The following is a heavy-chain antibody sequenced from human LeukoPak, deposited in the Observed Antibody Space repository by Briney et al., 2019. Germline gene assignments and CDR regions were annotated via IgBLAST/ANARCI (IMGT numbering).Heavy chain of an antibody. CDR3: ARIPNSANFPNWFDP. J-gene: IGHJ5*02. Sequence: GGSLRLSCAASGFTFSSYSMNWVRQAPGKGLEWVSSISSSSTYIYYADSVKGRFTISRDNAKNSLYLQMSSLRAEDTAVYYCARIPNSANFPNWFDPWGQGTLVTVSS. V-gene: IGHV3-21*01. CDR2: ISSSSTYI. CDR1: GFTFSSYS. D-gene: IGHD4/OR15-4a*01.